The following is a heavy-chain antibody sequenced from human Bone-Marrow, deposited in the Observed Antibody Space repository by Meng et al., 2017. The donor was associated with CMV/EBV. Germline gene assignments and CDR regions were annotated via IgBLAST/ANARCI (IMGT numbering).Heavy chain of an antibody. V-gene: IGHV3-7*03. Sequence: GGSLRLSCVGSGFTFSSNWMSWVRQAPGKGLEWVANINQDGREKYYVDSVKGRFTISRDNAKNSLYLQMNSLRAEDMALYYCAKDASYGSGSSPVDYWGQGTLVTVSS. J-gene: IGHJ4*02. CDR1: GFTFSSNW. CDR3: AKDASYGSGSSPVDY. CDR2: INQDGREK. D-gene: IGHD3-10*01.